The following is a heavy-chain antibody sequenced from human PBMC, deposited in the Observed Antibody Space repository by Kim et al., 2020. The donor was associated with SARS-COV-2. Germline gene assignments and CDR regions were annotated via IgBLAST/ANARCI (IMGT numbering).Heavy chain of an antibody. CDR3: ARLSRLFGPGYYYQCRLDY. J-gene: IGHJ4*02. CDR2: ISYDGSNK. D-gene: IGHD3-22*01. Sequence: GGSLRLSCAASGFTFSSYAMHWVRQAPGKGLEWVAVISYDGSNKYYADSVKGRFTISRDNSKNTLYLQMNSLRAEDTAVYYCARLSRLFGPGYYYQCRLDYWGQGTLVTVSS. CDR1: GFTFSSYA. V-gene: IGHV3-30-3*01.